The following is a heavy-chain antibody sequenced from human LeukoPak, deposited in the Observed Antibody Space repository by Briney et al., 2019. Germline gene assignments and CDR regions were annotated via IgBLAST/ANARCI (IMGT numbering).Heavy chain of an antibody. CDR2: ISSSSSYI. D-gene: IGHD2-2*01. V-gene: IGHV3-21*01. CDR1: GFTFSSYS. J-gene: IGHJ4*02. CDR3: AHLRWYCSSTSCYGLDY. Sequence: PGGSLRLSCAASGFTFSSYSMNRVRQAPGKGLEWVSSISSSSSYIYYADSVKGRFTISRDNAKNSLYLQMNSLRAEDTAVYYCAHLRWYCSSTSCYGLDYWGQGTLVTVSS.